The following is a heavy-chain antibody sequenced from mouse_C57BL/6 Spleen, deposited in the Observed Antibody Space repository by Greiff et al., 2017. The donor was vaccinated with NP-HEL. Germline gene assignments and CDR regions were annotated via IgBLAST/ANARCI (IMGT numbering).Heavy chain of an antibody. J-gene: IGHJ2*01. V-gene: IGHV1-82*01. CDR3: ASANCDVDY. CDR2: ISPGDGDT. D-gene: IGHD4-1*01. CDR1: GYAFSSSW. Sequence: QVQLKESGPELVKPGASVKISCKASGYAFSSSWMNWVKQRPGKGLEWIGRISPGDGDTNYNGKFKGKATLTADKSSSTAYMQLSSLTSEDSAVYFCASANCDVDYWGQGTTLTVSS.